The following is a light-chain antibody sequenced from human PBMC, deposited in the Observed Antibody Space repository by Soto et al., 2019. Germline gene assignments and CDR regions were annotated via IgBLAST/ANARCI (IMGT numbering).Light chain of an antibody. V-gene: IGKV3-15*01. J-gene: IGKJ5*01. CDR1: QDVGSL. Sequence: EVVMTQSPATLSVSPGEGATLSCRASQDVGSLVAWYQQKPGQAPRLLIYRVSTRATDIAARFTGSGSGTDFTLSISSLQTEDFAVYYCQQYYHWPITFGPGTDWRL. CDR2: RVS. CDR3: QQYYHWPIT.